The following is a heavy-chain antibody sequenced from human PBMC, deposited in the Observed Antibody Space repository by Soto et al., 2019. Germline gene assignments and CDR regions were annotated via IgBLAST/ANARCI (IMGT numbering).Heavy chain of an antibody. V-gene: IGHV5-51*01. CDR2: IYPGDSDT. CDR3: ARPLRQQLVQGAFDI. D-gene: IGHD6-13*01. CDR1: GYSFTSYW. J-gene: IGHJ3*02. Sequence: GESLKISCKGSGYSFTSYWIGWVRQMPGKGLEWMGIIYPGDSDTRYSPSFQGQVTISADKSISTAYLQWSSLKASDTAMYYGARPLRQQLVQGAFDIWGQGTMVTVS.